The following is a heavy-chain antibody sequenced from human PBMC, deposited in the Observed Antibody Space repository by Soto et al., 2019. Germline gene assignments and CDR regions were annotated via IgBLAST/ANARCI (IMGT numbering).Heavy chain of an antibody. V-gene: IGHV1-58*02. J-gene: IGHJ6*02. CDR3: SADHPHTAIGWPV. CDR1: GFDFGSFG. CDR2: VVVASGRT. Sequence: SVKVSCKASGFDFGSFGIQFLRQTRGRGLEWIGWVVVASGRTNYARQFQGRVAFSRDMSSTTAYMDLYDLKSDDTAVYFCSADHPHTAIGWPVWGQGTTVTV.